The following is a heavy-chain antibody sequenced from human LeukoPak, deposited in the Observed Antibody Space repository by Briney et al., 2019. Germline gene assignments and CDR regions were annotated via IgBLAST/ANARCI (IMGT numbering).Heavy chain of an antibody. CDR3: ARGWRDGYNFRY. J-gene: IGHJ4*02. D-gene: IGHD5-24*01. V-gene: IGHV4-59*08. CDR1: GDSISSDY. CDR2: IYDSVST. Sequence: SETLSLSCTVSGDSISSDYWSWIRQPPGKGLEWIAYIYDSVSTNYNPSLKSRVTISADTSKNQFSLRVTSVTAADTAVYYCARGWRDGYNFRYWGQGALVTVSP.